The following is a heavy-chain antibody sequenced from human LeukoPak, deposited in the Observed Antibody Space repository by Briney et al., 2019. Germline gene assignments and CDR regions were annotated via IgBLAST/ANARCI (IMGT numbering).Heavy chain of an antibody. CDR1: GGTFSSYA. Sequence: SVKVSCKASGGTFSSYAISWVRQAPGQGLEWMGRIIPILGIANYAQKFQGRVTITADKSMSTAYMELSSLRSEDTAVYYCARERWYSSSPDAFDIWGQGTMVTVSS. CDR2: IIPILGIA. J-gene: IGHJ3*02. D-gene: IGHD6-13*01. CDR3: ARERWYSSSPDAFDI. V-gene: IGHV1-69*04.